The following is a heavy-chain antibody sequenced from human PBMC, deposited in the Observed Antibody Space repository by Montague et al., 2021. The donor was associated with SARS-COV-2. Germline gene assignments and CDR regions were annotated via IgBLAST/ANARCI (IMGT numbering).Heavy chain of an antibody. D-gene: IGHD2-15*01. Sequence: SLRLSCAASGFRFSNFAMSWVRQAPGKGLEWVSSISGGDGSTYYADSVKGRFTISRDNSKNTLYLQMNSLRAGDTAVYYCAEDLVDYWGQGTLVTVSS. CDR1: GFRFSNFA. CDR2: ISGGDGST. J-gene: IGHJ4*02. CDR3: AEDLVDY. V-gene: IGHV3-23*01.